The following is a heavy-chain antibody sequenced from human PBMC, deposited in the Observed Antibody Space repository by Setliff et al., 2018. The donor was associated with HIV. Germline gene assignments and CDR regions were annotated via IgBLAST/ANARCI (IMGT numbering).Heavy chain of an antibody. V-gene: IGHV1-3*01. Sequence: ASVKVSCKTSGFTFTNYAIHWVRQAPGQRLEWMGWINAGNGITKYSQKLQGRVTFTRDTFASTAYMELSSLRSEDTAVYYCGRDDYGSGSHGDYWGQGTLVTVSS. CDR2: INAGNGIT. D-gene: IGHD3-10*01. J-gene: IGHJ4*02. CDR3: GRDDYGSGSHGDY. CDR1: GFTFTNYA.